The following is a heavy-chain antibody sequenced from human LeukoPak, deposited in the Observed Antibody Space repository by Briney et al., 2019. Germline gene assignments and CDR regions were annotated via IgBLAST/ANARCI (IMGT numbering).Heavy chain of an antibody. V-gene: IGHV3-74*01. CDR3: ARANTIRDAFDI. CDR2: INSDGSST. D-gene: IGHD3-10*01. Sequence: PGGSLRLSCAASGFTFSSYSMNWVRQAPGKGLVWVSRINSDGSSTSYADSVKGRFTISRDNAKNTLYLQMNSLRAEDTAVYYCARANTIRDAFDIWGQGTMVTVSS. CDR1: GFTFSSYS. J-gene: IGHJ3*02.